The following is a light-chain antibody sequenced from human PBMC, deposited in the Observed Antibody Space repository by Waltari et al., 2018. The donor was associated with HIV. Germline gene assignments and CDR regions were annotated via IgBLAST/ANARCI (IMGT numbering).Light chain of an antibody. J-gene: IGKJ1*01. CDR3: LQDYEYPWT. V-gene: IGKV1-6*01. CDR1: QAIRND. CDR2: ASS. Sequence: AVQMTQSPSSLSVSVGDRVTITCRASQAIRNDLGWYQQRPGKAPKLLIYASSTLQSGVPARFSGSGFGTDFTLTITSLQPDDFATYFCLQDYEYPWTFGQGTKVEMK.